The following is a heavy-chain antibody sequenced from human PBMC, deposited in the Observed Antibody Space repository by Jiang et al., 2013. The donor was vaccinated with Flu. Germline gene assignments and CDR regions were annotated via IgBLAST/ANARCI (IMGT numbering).Heavy chain of an antibody. J-gene: IGHJ4*02. CDR1: GGTFSSYA. V-gene: IGHV1-69*06. D-gene: IGHD6-19*01. CDR2: IIPIFGTA. Sequence: CKASGGTFSSYAISWVRQAPGQGLEWMGGIIPIFGTANYAQKFQGRVTITADKSTSTAYMELSSLRSEDTAVYYCARVEKNRHSSGWYGGYFDYWGQGTLVTVSS. CDR3: ARVEKNRHSSGWYGGYFDY.